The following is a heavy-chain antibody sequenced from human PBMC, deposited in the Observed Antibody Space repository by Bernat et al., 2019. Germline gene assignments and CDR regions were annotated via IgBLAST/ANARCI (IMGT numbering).Heavy chain of an antibody. D-gene: IGHD1-1*01. J-gene: IGHJ4*02. V-gene: IGHV3-33*01. Sequence: QVQLVESGGGVVQPGRSLRLSCAASGFTFSSYGMHWVRQAPGKGLEWVAVIWYDGSNKYDATCVKGGFTISRDNSKNTLYLQMNSLGAEDTAVYYCARDPSAVQLEQPPPLDYWGQGTLVTVSS. CDR1: GFTFSSYG. CDR2: IWYDGSNK. CDR3: ARDPSAVQLEQPPPLDY.